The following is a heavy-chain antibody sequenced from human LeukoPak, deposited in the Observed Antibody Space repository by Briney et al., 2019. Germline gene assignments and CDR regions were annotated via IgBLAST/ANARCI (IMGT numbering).Heavy chain of an antibody. Sequence: ASVKVSCKASGYTFTSYGISWVRQAPGQGLEWMGWISAYNGNTNDAQKLQGRVTMTTDTSTSTAYMELRSLRSDDTAVYYCARQGLGSSWYYFDYWGQGTLVTVSS. D-gene: IGHD6-13*01. CDR3: ARQGLGSSWYYFDY. CDR1: GYTFTSYG. J-gene: IGHJ4*02. V-gene: IGHV1-18*01. CDR2: ISAYNGNT.